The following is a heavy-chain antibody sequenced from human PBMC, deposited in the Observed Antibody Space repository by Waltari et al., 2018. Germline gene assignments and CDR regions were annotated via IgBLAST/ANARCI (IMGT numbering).Heavy chain of an antibody. J-gene: IGHJ6*03. CDR1: GFTFSSYA. D-gene: IGHD1-20*01. V-gene: IGHV3-64*01. CDR3: ARSAARGLYNWKYYYYYYMDV. Sequence: EVQLVESGGGLVQPGGSLRLSCAASGFTFSSYAMHWVRQAPGQGLEYVSAISSNGGSTYYANSVKGRFTISRDNSKNTLYLQMGSLRAEDMAVYYCARSAARGLYNWKYYYYYYMDVWGKGTTVTISS. CDR2: ISSNGGST.